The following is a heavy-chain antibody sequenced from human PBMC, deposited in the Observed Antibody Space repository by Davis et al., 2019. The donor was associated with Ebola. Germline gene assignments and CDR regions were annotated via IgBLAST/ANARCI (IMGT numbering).Heavy chain of an antibody. CDR1: GSSLTELS. Sequence: ASVQVSCQVSGSSLTELSMHWVRQAPGKGLEWMGGFDPEDGETIYAQKFQGRVTMTEDTSTDTAYMERSSLRSEDTAVYYCATVVISMIEGVSWNWFDPWGQGTLVTVSS. CDR2: FDPEDGET. CDR3: ATVVISMIEGVSWNWFDP. J-gene: IGHJ5*02. D-gene: IGHD3-10*01. V-gene: IGHV1-24*01.